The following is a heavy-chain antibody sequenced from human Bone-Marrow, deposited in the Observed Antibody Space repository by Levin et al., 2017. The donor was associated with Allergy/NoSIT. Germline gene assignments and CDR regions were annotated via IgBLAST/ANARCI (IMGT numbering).Heavy chain of an antibody. Sequence: SCTVSGGSISSGGYYWSWIRQHPGKGLEWIGYIYYSGSTYYNPSLKSRVTISVDTSKNQFSLKLSSVTAADTAVYYCARYYYDSSGYYFYYFDYWGQGTLVTVSS. CDR1: GGSISSGGYY. D-gene: IGHD3-22*01. CDR3: ARYYYDSSGYYFYYFDY. V-gene: IGHV4-31*03. J-gene: IGHJ4*02. CDR2: IYYSGST.